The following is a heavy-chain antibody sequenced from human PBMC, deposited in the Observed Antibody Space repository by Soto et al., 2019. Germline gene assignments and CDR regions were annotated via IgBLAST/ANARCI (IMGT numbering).Heavy chain of an antibody. Sequence: PGGSLRLSCAASGFTVSSNFMSWVRQAPGKGLQWASIIYSDGNTYYADSVKGRSTISRDVSKNTLYLQMNSLRADDTAVYYCARVNPPYPWGQGTLVTVSS. J-gene: IGHJ5*02. CDR2: IYSDGNT. CDR3: ARVNPPYP. CDR1: GFTVSSNF. V-gene: IGHV3-53*01.